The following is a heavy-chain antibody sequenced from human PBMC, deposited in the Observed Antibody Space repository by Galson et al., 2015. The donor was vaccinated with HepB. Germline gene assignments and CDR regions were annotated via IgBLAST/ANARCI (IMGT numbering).Heavy chain of an antibody. CDR1: GYTFTGYY. CDR3: AREYGITGTRYDAFHI. CDR2: INPDSGGT. J-gene: IGHJ3*02. D-gene: IGHD1-7*01. Sequence: SVKVSCKASGYTFTGYYIHWVRQAPGQGLEWMGWINPDSGGTSYAQNFQGRVTMTRDTSISTAYMELSRLRSDDTAMYYCAREYGITGTRYDAFHIWGQGTMATVSS. V-gene: IGHV1-2*02.